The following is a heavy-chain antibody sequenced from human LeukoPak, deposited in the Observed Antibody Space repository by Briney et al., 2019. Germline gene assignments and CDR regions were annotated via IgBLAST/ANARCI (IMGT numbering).Heavy chain of an antibody. D-gene: IGHD3-3*01. J-gene: IGHJ4*02. CDR1: GFTFSIYS. V-gene: IGHV3-48*01. CDR3: ARAGDFSFKD. CDR2: ISSSSSTI. Sequence: QAGGSLRLSCAASGFTFSIYSMSWVRQAPGKGLEWVSYISSSSSTISYADSVKGRFTISRDNAENSLYLQTNSLRAEDTAVYYCARAGDFSFKDWGQGTLVTVSS.